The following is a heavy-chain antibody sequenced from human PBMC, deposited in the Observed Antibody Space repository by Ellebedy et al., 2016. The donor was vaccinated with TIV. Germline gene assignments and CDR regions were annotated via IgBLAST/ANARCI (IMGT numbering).Heavy chain of an antibody. CDR3: ARSGVYASGSLFSRSDWFDP. CDR1: GGTFNSHA. J-gene: IGHJ5*02. CDR2: IIPVFDTT. Sequence: ASVKVSCKASGGTFNSHAITWVRQAPGQGLEWMGDIIPVFDTTTYAQKFQGRVTITADESTNTTHMELSRLTSDDSAIYYCARSGVYASGSLFSRSDWFDPWGQGTLVTVPS. V-gene: IGHV1-69*13. D-gene: IGHD3-10*01.